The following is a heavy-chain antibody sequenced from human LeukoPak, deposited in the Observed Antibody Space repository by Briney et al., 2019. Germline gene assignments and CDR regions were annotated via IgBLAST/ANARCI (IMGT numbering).Heavy chain of an antibody. Sequence: ASVKVSCKASGYTFTSYYMHWVRQAPGQGLEWMGIINPSGGSTSYAQKFQSRVTMTRDMSTSTVYMELSSLRSEDTAVYYCARDFATAMVTQYWGQGTLVTVSS. J-gene: IGHJ4*02. CDR1: GYTFTSYY. D-gene: IGHD5-18*01. CDR3: ARDFATAMVTQY. CDR2: INPSGGST. V-gene: IGHV1-46*01.